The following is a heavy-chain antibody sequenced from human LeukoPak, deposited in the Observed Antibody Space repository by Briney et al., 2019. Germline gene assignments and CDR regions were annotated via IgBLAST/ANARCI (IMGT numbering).Heavy chain of an antibody. CDR3: AKKDYYYMDV. Sequence: SETLSLTCTVSGASISSYYWSWIRQPPGKGLEWIGEIHHGGTTNYNPSLKSRVTISVDKSKNQFSLKLNSVTAADTAVYYCAKKDYYYMDVWGKGTTVTVSS. CDR1: GASISSYY. CDR2: IHHGGTT. V-gene: IGHV4-59*12. J-gene: IGHJ6*03.